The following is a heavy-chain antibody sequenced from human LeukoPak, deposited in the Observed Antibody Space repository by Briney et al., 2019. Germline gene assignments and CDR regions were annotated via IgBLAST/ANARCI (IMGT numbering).Heavy chain of an antibody. Sequence: GGTLRLSCAASGFIFNNYALSWVRQTPGKGLEWVSAISGSGGSTYYADSVKGRFTISRDNSKNTLYLQMNSLRAEDTAVYYCAKGKAYYYDSSGHWYFDYWGQGTLVTVSS. J-gene: IGHJ4*02. CDR2: ISGSGGST. CDR3: AKGKAYYYDSSGHWYFDY. V-gene: IGHV3-23*01. CDR1: GFIFNNYA. D-gene: IGHD3-22*01.